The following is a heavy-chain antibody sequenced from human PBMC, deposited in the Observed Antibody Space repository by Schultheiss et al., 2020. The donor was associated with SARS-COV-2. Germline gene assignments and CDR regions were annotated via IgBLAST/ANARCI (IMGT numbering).Heavy chain of an antibody. CDR1: GFTFSSYS. CDR3: AKDGGGFDFWSGYLWYYFDY. D-gene: IGHD3-3*01. CDR2: IYSDVSST. J-gene: IGHJ4*02. V-gene: IGHV3-74*01. Sequence: GGSLRLSCAASGFTFSSYSMNWVRQAPGKGLVWVSRIYSDVSSTTYADSVKGRFTISRDNSKNTLYLQMNSLRAEDTAVYYCAKDGGGFDFWSGYLWYYFDYWGQGTLVTVSS.